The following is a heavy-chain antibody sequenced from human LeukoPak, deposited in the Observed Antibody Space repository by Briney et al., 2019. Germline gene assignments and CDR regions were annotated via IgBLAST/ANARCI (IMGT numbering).Heavy chain of an antibody. CDR1: GGTFSSYA. CDR3: ARRAPYYYDSSGYNYWYFDL. D-gene: IGHD3-22*01. Sequence: ASVKVSCKASGGTFSSYAISWVRQAPGQGLEWMGGIIPIFGTSNYAQKFQGRVTITADESTSTAYMELSSLRSEDTAVYYCARRAPYYYDSSGYNYWYFDLWGRGTLVTVSS. CDR2: IIPIFGTS. J-gene: IGHJ2*01. V-gene: IGHV1-69*13.